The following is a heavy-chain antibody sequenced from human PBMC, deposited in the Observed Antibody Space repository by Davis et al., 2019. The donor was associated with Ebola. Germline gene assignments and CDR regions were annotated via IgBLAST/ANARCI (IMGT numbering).Heavy chain of an antibody. CDR2: IYYSGST. V-gene: IGHV4-59*12. CDR1: GGSFSGYY. Sequence: SETLSLTCAVYGGSFSGYYWSWIRQPPGKGLEWIGYIYYSGSTNYNPSLKSRVTISVDTSKNQFSLKLSSVTAADTAVYYCARGGYSYGFDYWGQGTLVTVSS. J-gene: IGHJ4*02. CDR3: ARGGYSYGFDY. D-gene: IGHD5-18*01.